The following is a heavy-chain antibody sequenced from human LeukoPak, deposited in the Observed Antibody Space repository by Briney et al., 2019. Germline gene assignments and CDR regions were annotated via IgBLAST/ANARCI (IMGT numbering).Heavy chain of an antibody. D-gene: IGHD4-23*01. CDR3: AREDDYGGNSDY. CDR2: ISYDGSNK. CDR1: GFTFSSYG. Sequence: GRSLRLSCAASGFTFSSYGMHWVRQAPGKGLEWVAVISYDGSNKYYADSVKGRFTISRDNAKNSLYLQMNSLRAEDTAVYYCAREDDYGGNSDYWGQGTLVTVSS. V-gene: IGHV3-30*03. J-gene: IGHJ4*02.